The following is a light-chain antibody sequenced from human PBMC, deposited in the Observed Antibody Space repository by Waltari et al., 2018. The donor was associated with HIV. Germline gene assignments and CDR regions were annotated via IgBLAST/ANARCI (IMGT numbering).Light chain of an antibody. Sequence: QSALAQPASVSGSPGQSITFSCTGTRSDIGAYNYVSWYQKHPDKAPKVISDRVKSRPSGVSGRVSGSKSGNTASLTISGLQAEDEADYYCSSYTTSNTYVFGRGTTVSVL. J-gene: IGLJ1*01. CDR3: SSYTTSNTYV. V-gene: IGLV2-14*01. CDR1: RSDIGAYNY. CDR2: RVK.